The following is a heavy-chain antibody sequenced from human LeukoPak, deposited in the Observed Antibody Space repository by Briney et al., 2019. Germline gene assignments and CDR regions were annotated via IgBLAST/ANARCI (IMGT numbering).Heavy chain of an antibody. D-gene: IGHD3-22*01. J-gene: IGHJ4*02. CDR2: ISYDGSNK. V-gene: IGHV3-30*18. CDR1: GFTFSSYG. Sequence: GGSLRLSCAASGFTFSSYGMHWVRQAPGKGLEWVAVISYDGSNKYYADSMKGRFTISRDNSKNTLYLQMNSLRAEDTAVYYCAKDYYDSSGYYLFDYWGQGTLVTVSS. CDR3: AKDYYDSSGYYLFDY.